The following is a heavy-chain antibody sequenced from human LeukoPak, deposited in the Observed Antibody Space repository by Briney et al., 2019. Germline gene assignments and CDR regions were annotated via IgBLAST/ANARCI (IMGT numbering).Heavy chain of an antibody. CDR1: GYTFTSYY. CDR2: INPSGGST. CDR3: ARDPGPRVVAATHFDY. D-gene: IGHD2-15*01. J-gene: IGHJ4*02. Sequence: ASVKVSYKASGYTFTSYYMHWVRQAPGQGLEWMGIINPSGGSTSYAQKFQGRVTMTRDTSTSTVYMELSSLRSEDTAVYYCARDPGPRVVAATHFDYWGQGTLVTVSS. V-gene: IGHV1-46*01.